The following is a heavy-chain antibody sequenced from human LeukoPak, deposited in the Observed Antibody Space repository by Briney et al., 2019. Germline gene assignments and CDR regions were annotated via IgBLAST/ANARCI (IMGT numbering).Heavy chain of an antibody. CDR2: IYTSGST. CDR1: GGSISGGSYY. CDR3: ARDIPTGYYDY. Sequence: TPSQTLSLTCTVSGGSISGGSYYWSWIRQPAGKGLEWIGRIYTSGSTNYNPSLKSRVTISVDTSKNQFSLKLSSLTAADTAVYYCARDIPTGYYDYWGQGTLVTVSS. V-gene: IGHV4-61*02. J-gene: IGHJ4*02. D-gene: IGHD3-9*01.